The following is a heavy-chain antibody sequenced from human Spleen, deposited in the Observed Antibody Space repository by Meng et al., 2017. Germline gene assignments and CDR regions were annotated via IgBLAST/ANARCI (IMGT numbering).Heavy chain of an antibody. CDR1: GFTFSNAW. CDR2: IKSKTDGGTT. J-gene: IGHJ3*02. Sequence: GESLKISCAASGFTFSNAWMSWVRQAPGKGLEWVGRIKSKTDGGTTDYAAPVKGRFTISRDDSKNTLYLQMNSLKTEDTAVYYCTTSPLLGAFEIWGQGTMVTVSS. V-gene: IGHV3-15*01. CDR3: TTSPLLGAFEI.